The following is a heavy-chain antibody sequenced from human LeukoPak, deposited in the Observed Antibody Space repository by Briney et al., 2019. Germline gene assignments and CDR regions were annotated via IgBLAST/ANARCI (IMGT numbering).Heavy chain of an antibody. D-gene: IGHD6-19*01. CDR3: AKDTGRGSSGWYIYFDY. CDR1: GFTFDDYA. V-gene: IGHV3-9*01. Sequence: GGSLRLSCEASGFTFDDYAMHWVRQAPGKGLEWVSGISWNSGNIGYADSVKGRFTISRDNAKSSLYLQMNSLRAEDTAFYYCAKDTGRGSSGWYIYFDYWGQGTLVTVSS. J-gene: IGHJ4*02. CDR2: ISWNSGNI.